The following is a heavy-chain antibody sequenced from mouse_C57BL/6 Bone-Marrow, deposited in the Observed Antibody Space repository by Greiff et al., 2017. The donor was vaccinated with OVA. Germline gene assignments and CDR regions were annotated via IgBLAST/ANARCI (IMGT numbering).Heavy chain of an antibody. Sequence: VQLKESGAELVRPGASVKLSCTASGFNIKDDYMHWVKQRPEQGLEWIGWIDPENGDTDYASKFQGKATITADTSSNTAYLQLSSLTSEDTAVYDCTTGYGSSYDWYFDVWGTGTTLTVSS. CDR2: IDPENGDT. CDR1: GFNIKDDY. J-gene: IGHJ1*03. D-gene: IGHD1-1*01. CDR3: TTGYGSSYDWYFDV. V-gene: IGHV14-4*01.